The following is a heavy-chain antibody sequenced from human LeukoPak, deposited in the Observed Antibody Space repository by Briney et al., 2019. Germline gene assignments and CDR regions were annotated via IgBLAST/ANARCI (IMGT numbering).Heavy chain of an antibody. J-gene: IGHJ4*02. V-gene: IGHV4-59*08. Sequence: SETLSLTCTVSGGSISSYYWSWIRQPPGKGLEWIGYIYYSGSTNYNPSLKSRVTISVDTSKNQFSLKLSSVTAADTAVYYCASGASLERIDYWGQGTLVTVS. D-gene: IGHD1-1*01. CDR2: IYYSGST. CDR3: ASGASLERIDY. CDR1: GGSISSYY.